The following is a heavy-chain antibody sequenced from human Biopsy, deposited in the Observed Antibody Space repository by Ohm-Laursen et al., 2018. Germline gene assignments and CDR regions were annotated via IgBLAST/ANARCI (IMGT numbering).Heavy chain of an antibody. CDR1: GGSITSSGYW. D-gene: IGHD3-16*01. J-gene: IGHJ4*02. CDR2: VYNSGTT. V-gene: IGHV4-31*03. Sequence: TLSLTCTVSGGSITSSGYWWSWIRQRPGKGLEWIGYVYNSGTTYFNPSLKSRLTISVDTSRNQFSLKLTSVTAADTALYYCTRAGGGKIYGLWGQGTLATVSS. CDR3: TRAGGGKIYGL.